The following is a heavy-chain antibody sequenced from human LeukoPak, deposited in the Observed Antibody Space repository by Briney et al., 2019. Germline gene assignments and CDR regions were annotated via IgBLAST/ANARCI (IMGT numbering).Heavy chain of an antibody. CDR2: ISGSGGST. Sequence: PGGSLRLSRAASGFTFSSYAMSWVRQAPGKGLEWVSAISGSGGSTYYADSVKGRFTISRDNSKNTLYLQMNSLRAEDTAVYYCAKKTGDIVVVVAATLDYWGQGTLVTVSS. V-gene: IGHV3-23*01. D-gene: IGHD2-15*01. J-gene: IGHJ4*02. CDR1: GFTFSSYA. CDR3: AKKTGDIVVVVAATLDY.